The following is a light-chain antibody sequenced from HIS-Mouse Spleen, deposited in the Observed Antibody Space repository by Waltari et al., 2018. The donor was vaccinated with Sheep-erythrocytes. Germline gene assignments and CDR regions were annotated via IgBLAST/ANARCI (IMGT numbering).Light chain of an antibody. CDR2: EVS. Sequence: QSALTQPPSASGSPGQSVTISSTGTSRDRGGYNYVSWYQQHPGKAPKLMIYEVSKRPSGVPDRFSGSKSGNTASLTVSGLQAEDEADYYCSSYAGSNNWVFGGGTKLTVL. CDR1: SRDRGGYNY. CDR3: SSYAGSNNWV. V-gene: IGLV2-8*01. J-gene: IGLJ3*02.